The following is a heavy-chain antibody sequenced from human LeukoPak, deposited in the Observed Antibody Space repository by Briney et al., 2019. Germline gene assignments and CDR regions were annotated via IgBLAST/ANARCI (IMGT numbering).Heavy chain of an antibody. CDR3: ASFTFGGSTNYYYYGMDV. D-gene: IGHD3-16*01. V-gene: IGHV4-59*12. CDR2: IYYSGST. J-gene: IGHJ6*02. CDR1: GGSISSYY. Sequence: SETLSHTCTVSGGSISSYYWSWIRQPPGKGLEWIGYIYYSGSTNYNPSLKSRVTISVDKSKNQFSLKLSPVTAADTAVYYCASFTFGGSTNYYYYGMDVWGQGTTVTVSS.